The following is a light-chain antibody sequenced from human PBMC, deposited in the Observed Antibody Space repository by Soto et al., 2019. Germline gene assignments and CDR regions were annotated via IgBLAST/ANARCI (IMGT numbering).Light chain of an antibody. Sequence: QSVLTQPPSAPGSPGQSVTISCTGTSSDVGAYNYVSWYQQHPGKAPKLMIYEVSKRPSGVPDRFSGPKSGNTASLTVSGLQTEDEADYYCSSTTGRNSYVFGTGTKVTVL. CDR1: SSDVGAYNY. CDR3: SSTTGRNSYV. V-gene: IGLV2-8*01. CDR2: EVS. J-gene: IGLJ1*01.